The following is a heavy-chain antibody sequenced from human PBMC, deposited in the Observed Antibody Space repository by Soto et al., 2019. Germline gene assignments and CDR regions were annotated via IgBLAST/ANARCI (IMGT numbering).Heavy chain of an antibody. CDR3: ARDGPMDRAFDI. CDR1: GYTFTSYG. Sequence: QVQLVQSGAEVKKPGASVKVSCKASGYTFTSYGISWVRQAPGQGLEWMGWISAYNGNTNYAQQLQGRVTMTTHTSTSTAYMALRILRSDATAVYYCARDGPMDRAFDIWGQGTMVTVSS. D-gene: IGHD3-10*01. CDR2: ISAYNGNT. V-gene: IGHV1-18*01. J-gene: IGHJ3*02.